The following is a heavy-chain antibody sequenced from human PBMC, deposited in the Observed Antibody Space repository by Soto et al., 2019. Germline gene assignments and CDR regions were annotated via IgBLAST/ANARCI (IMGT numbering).Heavy chain of an antibody. CDR3: ARGGSGDIVVVAAIDY. CDR2: IFYSGST. V-gene: IGHV4-31*03. Sequence: QVQLQESGPGLVKPSQTLSLTCSVSGGSISSGDYYCSWVRQHPGKGLEGIGYIFYSGSTYYNPSLKSRATISVDTSKNQFSLKLSSVTAADTAVYYCARGGSGDIVVVAAIDYWGQGTLVTVSS. CDR1: GGSISSGDYY. J-gene: IGHJ4*02. D-gene: IGHD2-15*01.